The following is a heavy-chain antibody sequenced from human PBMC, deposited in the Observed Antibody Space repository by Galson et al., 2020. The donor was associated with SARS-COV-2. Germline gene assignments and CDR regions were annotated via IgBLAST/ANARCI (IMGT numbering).Heavy chain of an antibody. CDR1: GTSFTSYW. CDR2: IFPGDSDT. V-gene: IGHV5-51*01. J-gene: IGHJ6*03. Sequence: GESLKIPCKGSGTSFTSYWNGRVRPMPGKGLEWVGSIFPGDSDTRYSTSFQGQVTISADKSISTAYLQCSSLKASDTAMYYCARQLEPYYYMDVWGKGTTVTVSS. CDR3: ARQLEPYYYMDV. D-gene: IGHD1-1*01.